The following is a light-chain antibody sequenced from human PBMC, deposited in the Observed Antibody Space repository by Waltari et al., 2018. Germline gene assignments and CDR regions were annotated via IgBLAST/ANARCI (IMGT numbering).Light chain of an antibody. J-gene: IGKJ2*01. CDR1: QSVDYY. V-gene: IGKV3-11*01. CDR2: DAS. CDR3: QQRKQWPPYT. Sequence: EVVLTQSPATLSLSPGERATLSCRASQSVDYYLAWYQQKPGQAPRLLIYDASNRAAGIPARCGGSGSGTDFTLTISSLEPEDFAVYYCQQRKQWPPYTFGQGTKLEIK.